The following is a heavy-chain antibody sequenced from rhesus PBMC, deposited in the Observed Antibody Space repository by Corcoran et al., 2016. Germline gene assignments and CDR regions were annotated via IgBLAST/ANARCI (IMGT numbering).Heavy chain of an antibody. CDR2: NSNGCGST. CDR3: ARAVCTGSGCYGDH. V-gene: IGHV3-59*01. CDR1: GFTFSDYY. J-gene: IGHJ4*01. D-gene: IGHD2-21*01. Sequence: EVQLVESGGGLAKPGGSLRLSCAASGFTFSDYYMHWSRQASGKVLEWVSRNSNGCGSTWYADSVKGRFTISRENAKNTLYLQMGSLRAEDTALYYCARAVCTGSGCYGDHWGQGVLVTVSS.